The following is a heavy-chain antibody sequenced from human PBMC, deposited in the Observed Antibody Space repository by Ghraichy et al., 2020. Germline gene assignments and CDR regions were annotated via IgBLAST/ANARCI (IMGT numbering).Heavy chain of an antibody. V-gene: IGHV4-31*03. D-gene: IGHD3-22*01. J-gene: IGHJ4*02. CDR3: SALNYYDSSGLHLY. Sequence: SETLSLTCTVSGGSISSGGYYWSWIRQHPGKGLEWIGYIYYSGSTYYNPSLKSRVTISVDTSKNQFSLKLSSVTAADTAVYYCSALNYYDSSGLHLYGGQGTLVTVSS. CDR2: IYYSGST. CDR1: GGSISSGGYY.